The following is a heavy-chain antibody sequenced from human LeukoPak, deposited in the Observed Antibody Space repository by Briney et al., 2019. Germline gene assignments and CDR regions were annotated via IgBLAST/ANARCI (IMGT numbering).Heavy chain of an antibody. CDR1: GYSISSGYY. J-gene: IGHJ5*02. CDR2: IYNSGST. V-gene: IGHV4-38-2*02. D-gene: IGHD2-15*01. CDR3: ARDNSVEDIAWWFDP. Sequence: PSETLSLTCTVSGYSISSGYYWGWIRQAPGKGLEWIGSIYNSGSTYYNPSLKSRVTISVDMSKNQFSLKMSSVTAADTAIYYCARDNSVEDIAWWFDPWGQGTLVTVSS.